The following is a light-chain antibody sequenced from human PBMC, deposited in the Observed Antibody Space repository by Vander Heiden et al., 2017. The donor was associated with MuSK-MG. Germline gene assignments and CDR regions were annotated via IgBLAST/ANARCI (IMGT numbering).Light chain of an antibody. Sequence: EIVLTQSPGTLSLSPGERATVSCRAIQSVSSNYLAWYQQTPGPAPRLLIYAASGRATGIPDRFSGSGSGTDFTLTISRLEPEDFAVYHCQQDGSSPGTFGQGTKVEIK. CDR2: AAS. V-gene: IGKV3-20*01. J-gene: IGKJ1*01. CDR3: QQDGSSPGT. CDR1: QSVSSNY.